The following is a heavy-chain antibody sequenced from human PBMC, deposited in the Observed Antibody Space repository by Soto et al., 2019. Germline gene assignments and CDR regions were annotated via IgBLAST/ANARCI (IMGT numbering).Heavy chain of an antibody. J-gene: IGHJ4*02. CDR2: IWYDGSNK. Sequence: AGGSLRLSCAASGFTFSSYGMHWVRQAPGKGLEWVAVIWYDGSNKYYADSVKGRFTISRDNSKNTLYLQMNSLRAEDTAVYYCARDMRMGRSSFDYWGQGTLVTVSS. V-gene: IGHV3-33*01. CDR3: ARDMRMGRSSFDY. D-gene: IGHD3-10*01. CDR1: GFTFSSYG.